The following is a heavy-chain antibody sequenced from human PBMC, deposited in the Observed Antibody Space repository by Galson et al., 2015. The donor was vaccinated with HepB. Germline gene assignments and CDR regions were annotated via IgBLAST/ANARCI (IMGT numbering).Heavy chain of an antibody. CDR3: VHKGSVTPADC. J-gene: IGHJ4*02. CDR1: GFSLTTNGVG. CDR2: IYWDDAK. D-gene: IGHD4-23*01. V-gene: IGHV2-5*02. Sequence: PALVKPTQTLTLTCTFSGFSLTTNGVGVGWIRQPPGKALEWLAFIYWDDAKVYSPSLERRLTITKDTSKNQVVLAMTNMDPVDTATYYCVHKGSVTPADCWGQGTLVTVSS.